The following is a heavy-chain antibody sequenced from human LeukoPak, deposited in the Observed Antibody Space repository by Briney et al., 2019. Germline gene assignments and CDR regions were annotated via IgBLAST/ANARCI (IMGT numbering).Heavy chain of an antibody. D-gene: IGHD5-24*01. CDR1: GASVTGTY. J-gene: IGHJ4*02. V-gene: IGHV4-59*08. Sequence: SETLSLTCSVSGASVTGTYWSWVRQTPGKGLEWIAYTYYGGTTKYNPSLKSRATISVDTSKNHFSLDLRSVTAADTAVYFCARLGLYDGYTHDSWGQGTLVTVSS. CDR2: TYYGGTT. CDR3: ARLGLYDGYTHDS.